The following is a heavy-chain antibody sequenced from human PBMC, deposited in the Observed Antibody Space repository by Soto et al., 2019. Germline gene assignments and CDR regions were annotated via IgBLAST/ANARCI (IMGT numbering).Heavy chain of an antibody. CDR1: GGSISSYY. V-gene: IGHV4-59*01. Sequence: SETLSLTCTVSGGSISSYYWSWIRQPPGKGLEWIGYIYYSGSTNYNPSLKSRVTISVDTSKNQFSLKLSSVTAADTAVYYCARGIGSSGWYTPTDYWGQGTLVTVAS. D-gene: IGHD6-19*01. J-gene: IGHJ4*02. CDR2: IYYSGST. CDR3: ARGIGSSGWYTPTDY.